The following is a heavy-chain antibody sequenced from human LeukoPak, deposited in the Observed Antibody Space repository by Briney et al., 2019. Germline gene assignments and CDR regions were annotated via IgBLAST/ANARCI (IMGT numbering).Heavy chain of an antibody. D-gene: IGHD6-19*01. CDR2: ISYDGSNK. J-gene: IGHJ4*02. V-gene: IGHV3-30*03. Sequence: GGSLRLSCAASGFTFSSYSMNWVRQAPGKGLEWVAVISYDGSNKYYADSVKGRFTISRDNSKNTLYLQMNSLRAEDTAVYYCARADSSGWYYFDYWGQGTLVTVSS. CDR3: ARADSSGWYYFDY. CDR1: GFTFSSYS.